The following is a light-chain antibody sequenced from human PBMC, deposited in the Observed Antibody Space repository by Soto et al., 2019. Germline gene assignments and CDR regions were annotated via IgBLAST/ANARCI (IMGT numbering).Light chain of an antibody. J-gene: IGKJ1*01. V-gene: IGKV3-20*01. CDR1: QSVSSK. CDR2: GAS. CDR3: QQYGSSPTWT. Sequence: ETVMTESPATLSVSPGEIATLPCSSSQSVSSKLAWYQQKPGQAPRLLIYGASSRATGIPDRFSGSGSGTDFTLTISRLEPEDSAVYYCQQYGSSPTWTFGQGTKVDI.